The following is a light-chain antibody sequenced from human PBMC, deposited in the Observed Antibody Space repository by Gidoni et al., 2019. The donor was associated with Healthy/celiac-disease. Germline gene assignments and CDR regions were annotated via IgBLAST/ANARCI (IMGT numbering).Light chain of an antibody. CDR3: QQSYSTLHT. CDR1: QSISSY. J-gene: IGKJ2*01. CDR2: AAS. Sequence: DIQMTQSPSSLSASVGDRVTITCRASQSISSYLNWYQQKPGKAPKLLIYAASSVQSGVPSGFSGSGSGTDFTLTISSLQPEDFATYYCQQSYSTLHTFGQGTKLEIK. V-gene: IGKV1-39*01.